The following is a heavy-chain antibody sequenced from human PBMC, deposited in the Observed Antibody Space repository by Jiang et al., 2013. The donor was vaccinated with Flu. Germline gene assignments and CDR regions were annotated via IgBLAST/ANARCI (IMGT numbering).Heavy chain of an antibody. V-gene: IGHV4-61*02. CDR3: ARGWEVAVTAGDYQGMDA. Sequence: QLVESGPGLVKTSQTLSLTCTVSGASISRGSYYWSWIRQPAGQGLEWIGRTYVNGDTNYNPSLKSRVSISIDTSKNQFSLKLRSVTASDTAIYYCARGWEVAVTAGDYQGMDAWGQGTTVTVSS. CDR2: TYVNGDT. J-gene: IGHJ6*02. D-gene: IGHD2-21*02. CDR1: GASISRGSYY.